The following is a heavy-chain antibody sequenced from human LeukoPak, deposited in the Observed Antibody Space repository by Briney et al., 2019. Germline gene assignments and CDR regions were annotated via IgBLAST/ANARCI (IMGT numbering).Heavy chain of an antibody. J-gene: IGHJ6*04. CDR2: ISGSATNT. CDR3: AELGITMIGGV. CDR1: GFTFSTYA. Sequence: GGSLRLSCAASGFTFSTYAMSWVRQAPGKGLEWVSSISGSATNTYYADSVKGRFTISSDKSKNTLDLQMNSLRAEDTAVYYCAELGITMIGGVWGKGTTVTISS. D-gene: IGHD3-10*02. V-gene: IGHV3-23*01.